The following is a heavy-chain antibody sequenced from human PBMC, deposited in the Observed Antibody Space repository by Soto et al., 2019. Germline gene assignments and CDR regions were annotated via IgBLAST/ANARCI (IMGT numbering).Heavy chain of an antibody. CDR1: GFTFSSYA. CDR3: ARDNYYDSSGYYVFQRGYYYYGMDV. V-gene: IGHV3-30-3*01. J-gene: IGHJ6*02. CDR2: ISYDGSNK. Sequence: QVQLVESGGGVVQPGRSLRLSCAASGFTFSSYAMHWVRQAPGKGLEWVAVISYDGSNKYYADSVKGRFTISRDNSKNTLYLQRNSLRAEDTAVYYCARDNYYDSSGYYVFQRGYYYYGMDVWGQGTTVTVSS. D-gene: IGHD3-22*01.